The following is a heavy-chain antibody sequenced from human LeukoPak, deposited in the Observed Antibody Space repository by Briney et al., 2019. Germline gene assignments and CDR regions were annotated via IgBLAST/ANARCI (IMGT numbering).Heavy chain of an antibody. J-gene: IGHJ4*02. Sequence: GGSLRLSCAASGFTFSSYGMHWVRQAPGKGLEWVAVISYDGSNKYYADSVKGRFTISRDNSKNTLYLQMNGLRAEDTAMYYCAKAKDSSGYYPYYWGQGTLVTVSS. D-gene: IGHD3-22*01. CDR2: ISYDGSNK. CDR1: GFTFSSYG. V-gene: IGHV3-30*18. CDR3: AKAKDSSGYYPYY.